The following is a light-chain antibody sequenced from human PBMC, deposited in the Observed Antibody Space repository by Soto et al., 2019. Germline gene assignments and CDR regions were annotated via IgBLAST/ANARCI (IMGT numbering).Light chain of an antibody. CDR1: SSDVGGYNY. CDR2: EVS. CDR3: SSYTSNSPYV. V-gene: IGLV2-14*01. J-gene: IGLJ1*01. Sequence: QSALTQPASVSGSPGQSITISCTGTSSDVGGYNYVSWYQQHPGKAPKLMIYEVSNRPSGVSNRFSGSKSGNTASLTISGLQAEDEADYYCSSYTSNSPYVFGTGTKVTVL.